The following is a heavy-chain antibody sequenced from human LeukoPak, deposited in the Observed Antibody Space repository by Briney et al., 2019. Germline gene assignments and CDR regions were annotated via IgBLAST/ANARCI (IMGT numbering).Heavy chain of an antibody. CDR1: GFTFSSSA. CDR3: AKQLGYCSDGSCYFPY. J-gene: IGHJ4*02. D-gene: IGHD2-15*01. CDR2: ICNNGGYT. V-gene: IGHV3-23*01. Sequence: PGGSLRLSCAASGFTFSSSAMSCVRQSPGRGLEWVSPICNNGGYTFCAVSVQGRFTISRDNPKSTLCLQMNSLRAEDTAVYYCAKQLGYCSDGSCYFPYWGQGTLVTVSS.